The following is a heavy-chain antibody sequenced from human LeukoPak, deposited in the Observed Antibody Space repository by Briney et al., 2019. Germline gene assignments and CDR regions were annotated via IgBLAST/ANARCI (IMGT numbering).Heavy chain of an antibody. CDR3: ARPHSSNWFDP. J-gene: IGHJ5*02. CDR2: IGHSGTA. CDR1: DDSSITYY. Sequence: SETLSLTCTVSDDSSITYYWTWVRQSPNKGLEWLGQIGHSGTADYNPALKSRLTISLDTPNKQMSLRLTSVTAADTGVYYCARPHSSNWFDPWGQGTLVTVSS. V-gene: IGHV4-34*01.